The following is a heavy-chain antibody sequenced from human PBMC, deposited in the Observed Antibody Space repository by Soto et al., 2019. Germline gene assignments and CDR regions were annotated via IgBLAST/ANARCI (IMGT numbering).Heavy chain of an antibody. D-gene: IGHD1-26*01. CDR2: IYHSDTM. V-gene: IGHV4-59*11. J-gene: IGHJ4*02. CDR1: GESIVGLPY. CDR3: ARSQFGSFYRKYFDS. Sequence: QVQLQESGPGLVKPSGTLSLTCSVSGESIVGLPYWNWIRQSPGQGLEWLGHIYHSDTMTYNPSFKSRVSMSVDTSKNQFSLTLDSVTTADTAVYYCARSQFGSFYRKYFDSWGPGIRVAVSS.